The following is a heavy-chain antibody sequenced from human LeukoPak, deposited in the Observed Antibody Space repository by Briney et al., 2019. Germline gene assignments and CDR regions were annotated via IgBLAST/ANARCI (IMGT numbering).Heavy chain of an antibody. Sequence: GRSLRLSCAASGFAFSSYAMHWVRQAPGKGLEWVAVISYDGSNKYYADSVKGRFTISRDNSKNTLYLQMNSLRAEDTAVYYCAREPRSKPYYFDYWGQGTLVTVSS. J-gene: IGHJ4*02. D-gene: IGHD5-24*01. CDR1: GFAFSSYA. V-gene: IGHV3-30-3*01. CDR2: ISYDGSNK. CDR3: AREPRSKPYYFDY.